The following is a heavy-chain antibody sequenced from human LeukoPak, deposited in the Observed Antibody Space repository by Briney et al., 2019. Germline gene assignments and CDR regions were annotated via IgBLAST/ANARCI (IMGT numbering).Heavy chain of an antibody. CDR2: INHSGST. CDR1: GGSFSGYH. Sequence: SETLSLTCAVYGGSFSGYHWSWIRQPPGKGLEWIGEINHSGSTNYNPSLKSRVTISVDTSKNQFSLKLSSVTAADTAVYYCARGPYCTNGVCPVAFDIWGQGTMVTVSS. D-gene: IGHD2-8*01. V-gene: IGHV4-34*01. CDR3: ARGPYCTNGVCPVAFDI. J-gene: IGHJ3*02.